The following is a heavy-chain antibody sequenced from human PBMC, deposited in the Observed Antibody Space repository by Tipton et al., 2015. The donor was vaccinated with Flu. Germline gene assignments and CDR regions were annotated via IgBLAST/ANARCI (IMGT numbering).Heavy chain of an antibody. CDR2: MYAGGNT. CDR1: GGSMSSFY. V-gene: IGHV4-4*07. CDR3: ARGSGSGTEMTFYV. J-gene: IGHJ4*02. Sequence: TLSLTCTVSGGSMSSFYWSWIRRPAGKGLEWMGRMYAGGNTKYNPSLQSRVTMSVDTSKNQFSLRLTSVTAADTAVYYCARGSGSGTEMTFYVWGPGTVVTVSS. D-gene: IGHD3-10*01.